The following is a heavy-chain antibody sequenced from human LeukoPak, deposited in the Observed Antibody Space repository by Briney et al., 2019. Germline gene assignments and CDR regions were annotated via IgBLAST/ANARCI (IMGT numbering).Heavy chain of an antibody. V-gene: IGHV3-53*01. D-gene: IGHD3-16*02. CDR2: IYSGGST. CDR3: ARVYRYFDY. Sequence: PGGSLRLSCAASGFTVSNSHMSWVRQTPGKGLEWVSVIYSGGSTYYADSVKGRFTISRDNSKNTLYLQMNSLRAEDTALYYCARVYRYFDYWGQGTLVTVSS. J-gene: IGHJ4*02. CDR1: GFTVSNSH.